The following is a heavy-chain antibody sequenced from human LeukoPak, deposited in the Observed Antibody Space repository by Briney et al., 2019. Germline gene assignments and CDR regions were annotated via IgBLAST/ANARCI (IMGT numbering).Heavy chain of an antibody. J-gene: IGHJ3*02. CDR2: ISAYNGNT. CDR1: GYTFTSYG. CDR3: ARDRAYGDYASDDAFDI. V-gene: IGHV1-18*01. D-gene: IGHD4-17*01. Sequence: ASVKVSCKASGYTFTSYGISWVRQAPGQGLEWMGWISAYNGNTNYAQKLQGRVTMTTDTSTSTAYMKLRSLRSDDTAVYYCARDRAYGDYASDDAFDIWGQGTMVTVSS.